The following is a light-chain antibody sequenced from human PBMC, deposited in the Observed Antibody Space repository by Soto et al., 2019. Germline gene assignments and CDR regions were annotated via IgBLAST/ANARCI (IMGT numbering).Light chain of an antibody. CDR2: GAS. V-gene: IGKV3-20*01. CDR1: QSVSNNY. CDR3: QQYDNSPLT. Sequence: TQSPATLSLSPGERATLSCRASQSVSNNYLAWYQQKPGQAPRLLIYGASNRATGIPDRFSGGGSGTDFTLTISRLEPEDFAVYYCQQYDNSPLTFGGGTKVDIK. J-gene: IGKJ4*01.